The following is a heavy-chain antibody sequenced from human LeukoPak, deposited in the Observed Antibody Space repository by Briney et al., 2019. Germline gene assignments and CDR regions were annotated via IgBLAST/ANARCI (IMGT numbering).Heavy chain of an antibody. Sequence: PSETLSLTCTVSGGSISSYYWSWIRQPAGKGLEWIGRIYTSGSTNYNPSLKSRVTMSVDTSKNQFSLKLSSVTAADTAVYYCARKVVVRGVISRFDPWGQGTLVTVSS. CDR1: GGSISSYY. J-gene: IGHJ5*02. CDR3: ARKVVVRGVISRFDP. V-gene: IGHV4-4*07. D-gene: IGHD3-10*01. CDR2: IYTSGST.